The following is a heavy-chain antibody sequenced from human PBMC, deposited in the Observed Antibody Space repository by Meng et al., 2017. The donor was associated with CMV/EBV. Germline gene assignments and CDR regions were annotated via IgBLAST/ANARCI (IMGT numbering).Heavy chain of an antibody. CDR1: GFTFSSYS. Sequence: GGSLRLSCAASGFTFSSYSMNWVRQAPGKGLEWVSSISSSSSYIYYADSAKGRFTISRDNAKNSLYLQMNSLRAEDTAVYYCARAPGSYYDYWGQGTLVTVSS. J-gene: IGHJ4*02. D-gene: IGHD1-26*01. CDR2: ISSSSSYI. V-gene: IGHV3-21*01. CDR3: ARAPGSYYDY.